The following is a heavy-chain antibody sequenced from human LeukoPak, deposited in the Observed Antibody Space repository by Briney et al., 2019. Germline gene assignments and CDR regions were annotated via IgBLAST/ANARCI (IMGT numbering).Heavy chain of an antibody. V-gene: IGHV1-46*01. CDR1: GYTFTTHS. J-gene: IGHJ5*02. D-gene: IGHD1-26*01. Sequence: ASVKVSCKASGYTFTTHSMHWVRQAPGQGLEWMAIINLSGGSTDYTQKFQGRVTMTEDTSTDTAYMELSSLRSEDTAVYYCATGSGSYYENWFDPWGQGTLVTVSS. CDR2: INLSGGST. CDR3: ATGSGSYYENWFDP.